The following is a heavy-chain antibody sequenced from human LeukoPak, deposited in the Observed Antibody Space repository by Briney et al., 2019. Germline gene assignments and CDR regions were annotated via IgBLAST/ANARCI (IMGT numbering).Heavy chain of an antibody. CDR2: IYYSGST. CDR3: ASVRRGFGESSKYYSYYYMDV. D-gene: IGHD3-10*01. V-gene: IGHV4-39*01. CDR1: GGSISSSSYY. J-gene: IGHJ6*03. Sequence: PSETLSLTCIVSGGSISSSSYYWGWIRQPPGKGLEWIGNIYYSGSTYYNPSLKSRVIISVDTSKNQFSLKLNAVTAADTAIYYCASVRRGFGESSKYYSYYYMDVWGNGTTVTISS.